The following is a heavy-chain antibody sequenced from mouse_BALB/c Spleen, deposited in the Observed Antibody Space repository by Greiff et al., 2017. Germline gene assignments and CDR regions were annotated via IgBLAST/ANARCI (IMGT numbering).Heavy chain of an antibody. CDR3: ASGNYRYF. CDR1: GYAFSSSW. J-gene: IGHJ3*01. D-gene: IGHD2-14*01. V-gene: IGHV1-82*01. Sequence: QVQLQQSGPELVKPGASVKISCKASGYAFSSSWMNWVKQRPGQGLEWIGRIYPGDGDTNYNGKFKGKATLTADKSSSTAYMQLSSLTSVDSAVYFCASGNYRYFWGQGTLVTVSA. CDR2: IYPGDGDT.